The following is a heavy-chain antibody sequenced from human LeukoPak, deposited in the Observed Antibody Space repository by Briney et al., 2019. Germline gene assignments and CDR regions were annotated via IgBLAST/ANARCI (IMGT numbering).Heavy chain of an antibody. J-gene: IGHJ5*02. V-gene: IGHV4-59*11. CDR1: GVSIYSHH. Sequence: SSETLSLTCTVSGVSIYSHHWSWIRQPPGKGQEWIGYIFYTGSTNYNPSLNSRVTISVDTLKNQVSLKLNSVAAADTAVYYCARGSNWFDPWGQGTLVTVSS. CDR2: IFYTGST. CDR3: ARGSNWFDP.